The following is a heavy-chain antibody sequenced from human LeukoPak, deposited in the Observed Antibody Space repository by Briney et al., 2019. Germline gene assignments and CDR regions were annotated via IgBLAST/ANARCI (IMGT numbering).Heavy chain of an antibody. CDR2: ISYDGSNK. CDR1: GFTFSSYA. Sequence: PGRSLRLSCAASGFTFSSYAMHWVRQAPGKGLEWVAVISYDGSNKYYADSVKGRFTISRVNSKNTLYLQMNSLRAEDTAVYYCARDSTGYSSSWFLYCWGQGNLVTVSS. V-gene: IGHV3-30-3*01. J-gene: IGHJ4*02. CDR3: ARDSTGYSSSWFLYC. D-gene: IGHD6-13*01.